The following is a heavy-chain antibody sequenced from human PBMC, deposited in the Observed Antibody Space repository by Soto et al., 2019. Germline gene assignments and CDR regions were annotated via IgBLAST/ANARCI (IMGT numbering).Heavy chain of an antibody. Sequence: ASVKVSCKASGYTFTGYYMHWVRQAPGQGLERMGWINPNSGGTNYAQKFQGRVTMTRDTSISTAYMELSRLRSDDTAVYYCARVPPYYDFWSGPPEGMDVWGQGTTVTVSS. CDR1: GYTFTGYY. J-gene: IGHJ6*02. CDR2: INPNSGGT. CDR3: ARVPPYYDFWSGPPEGMDV. V-gene: IGHV1-2*02. D-gene: IGHD3-3*01.